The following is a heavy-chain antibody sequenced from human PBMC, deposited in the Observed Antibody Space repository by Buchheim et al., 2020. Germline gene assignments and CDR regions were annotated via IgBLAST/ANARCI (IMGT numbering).Heavy chain of an antibody. J-gene: IGHJ5*02. CDR1: GYTFTSYY. CDR2: INPSGGST. V-gene: IGHV1-46*01. D-gene: IGHD6-13*01. Sequence: QVQLVQSGAEVKKPGASVKVSCKASGYTFTSYYMHWVRQAPGQGLEWMGIINPSGGSTSYAQKFQGRVTMTRDTSTSTVYMELSSLRSEDTAVYHCARGTREQQLVRDQSERWFDPWGQGTL. CDR3: ARGTREQQLVRDQSERWFDP.